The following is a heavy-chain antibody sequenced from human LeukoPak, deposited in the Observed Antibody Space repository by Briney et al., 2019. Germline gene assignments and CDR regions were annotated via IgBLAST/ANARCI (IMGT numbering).Heavy chain of an antibody. CDR1: GNTFTSYG. CDR2: ISAYNGNT. V-gene: IGHV1-18*01. D-gene: IGHD6-13*01. Sequence: ASVKVSCKASGNTFTSYGISWVRQAPGQGLEWMGWISAYNGNTNYAQKLQGRVTMTTDTSTSTAYKELRSLRSDDTAMYYCARDNIAAAGTDRHWFDPWGQGTLVTVSS. CDR3: ARDNIAAAGTDRHWFDP. J-gene: IGHJ5*02.